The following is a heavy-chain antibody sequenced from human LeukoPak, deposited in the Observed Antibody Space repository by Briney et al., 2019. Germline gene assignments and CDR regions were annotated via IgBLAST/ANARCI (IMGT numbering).Heavy chain of an antibody. V-gene: IGHV1-2*02. Sequence: GASVKVSCKASGYTFTGYYMHWVRQAPGQGLEWMGWINPNSGGTNYAQKFQGRVTMTRDTSISTAYMELSRLRSDDTAVYYCARDPSGIYSYGYPYWGQGTLVTVSS. J-gene: IGHJ4*02. CDR3: ARDPSGIYSYGYPY. CDR1: GYTFTGYY. CDR2: INPNSGGT. D-gene: IGHD5-18*01.